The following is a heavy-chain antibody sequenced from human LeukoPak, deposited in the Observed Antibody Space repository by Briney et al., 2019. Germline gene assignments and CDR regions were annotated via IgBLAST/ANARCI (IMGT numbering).Heavy chain of an antibody. CDR2: INPNSGGT. V-gene: IGHV1-2*02. J-gene: IGHJ6*02. Sequence: GASVKVSCKASGYAFTGYYMHWVRPAPGQGLAWMGWINPNSGGTNYAQKFQGRVTMTRDTSISTAYMELSRLRSDGTAVYYCARGEPDYSNYYYYGMDVWGQGTTVTVSS. CDR3: ARGEPDYSNYYYYGMDV. CDR1: GYAFTGYY. D-gene: IGHD4-11*01.